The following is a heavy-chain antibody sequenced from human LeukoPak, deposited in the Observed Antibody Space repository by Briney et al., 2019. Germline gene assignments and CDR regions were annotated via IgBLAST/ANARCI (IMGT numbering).Heavy chain of an antibody. V-gene: IGHV4-34*01. CDR3: ARQLSSSSLYYYYGMDV. J-gene: IGHJ6*02. CDR1: GGSFSGYY. CDR2: INHSGST. D-gene: IGHD6-6*01. Sequence: SETLSLTCAVYGGSFSGYYWSWIRQPPGKGLEWIGEINHSGSTNYNPSLKSRVTISVDTSKNQFSLKLSSVTAADTAVYYCARQLSSSSLYYYYGMDVWGQGATVTVSS.